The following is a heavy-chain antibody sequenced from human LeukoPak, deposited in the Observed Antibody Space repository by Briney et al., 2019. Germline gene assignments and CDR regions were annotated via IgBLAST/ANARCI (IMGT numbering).Heavy chain of an antibody. Sequence: GESLKISCAASRFTFGSYAMSWVRQAPGKGLEWVSGISGSGGSTYYADSVKGRFTISRDNSKNTLYLQMNSLRAEDTAVYYCAKSGYSSGWPYYFDFWGQGTLVTVSS. CDR2: ISGSGGST. V-gene: IGHV3-23*01. CDR3: AKSGYSSGWPYYFDF. D-gene: IGHD6-19*01. J-gene: IGHJ4*02. CDR1: RFTFGSYA.